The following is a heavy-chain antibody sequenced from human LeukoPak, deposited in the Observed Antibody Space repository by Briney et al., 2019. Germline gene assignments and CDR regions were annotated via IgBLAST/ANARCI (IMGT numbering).Heavy chain of an antibody. CDR2: IYPGDSAT. V-gene: IGHV5-51*01. Sequence: GESLKISCKGSGDSFTNYWIGWVRQMPGKGLDWVAIIYPGDSATRYSPSCQGQVTLSADKSISTPYLESSSLQPSHTSMYYCARRRSGSYLDYWGQGTLVTVPS. CDR1: GDSFTNYW. J-gene: IGHJ4*02. D-gene: IGHD3-10*01. CDR3: ARRRSGSYLDY.